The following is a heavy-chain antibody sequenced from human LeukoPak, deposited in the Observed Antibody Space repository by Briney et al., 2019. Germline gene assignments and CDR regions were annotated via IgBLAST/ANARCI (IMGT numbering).Heavy chain of an antibody. CDR2: TYYSGST. CDR3: ARLFSSTLYFDY. Sequence: SETLSLTCTVSGGSISSSSYHWGWIRQPPGKGLEWIGSTYYSGSTYYNPSLKGRVTISVDTSKNQFSLKLSSVTAADTAVYYCARLFSSTLYFDYWGQGTLVTVSS. D-gene: IGHD3-10*02. J-gene: IGHJ4*02. V-gene: IGHV4-39*01. CDR1: GGSISSSSYH.